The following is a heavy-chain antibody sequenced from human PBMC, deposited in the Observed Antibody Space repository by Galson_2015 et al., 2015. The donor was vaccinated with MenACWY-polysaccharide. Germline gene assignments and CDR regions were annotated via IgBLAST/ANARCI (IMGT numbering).Heavy chain of an antibody. J-gene: IGHJ4*02. CDR1: GYIFTNFG. CDR2: INVNKGHT. V-gene: IGHV1-18*01. CDR3: GRDYHGSIDY. Sequence: SVKVSCKASGYIFTNFGISWVRQAPGQGLEWLGWINVNKGHTNNPQKLQGRVTISVDTSRNQFSLNLRSVTAADTAVYYCGRDYHGSIDYWGQGILVTVSS. D-gene: IGHD3-10*01.